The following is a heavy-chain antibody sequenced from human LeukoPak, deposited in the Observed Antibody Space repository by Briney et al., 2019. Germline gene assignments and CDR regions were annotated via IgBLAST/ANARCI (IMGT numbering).Heavy chain of an antibody. D-gene: IGHD6-13*01. V-gene: IGHV4-30-2*01. CDR2: IYHSGST. CDR1: GGSISSGGYS. CDR3: AREAAAHFDY. Sequence: SETLSLTCAVSGGSISSGGYSWSWIRQPPGKGLEWIGYIYHSGSTYYNPSLKSRVAISVDRSKNQFSLKLSSVTAADTAVYYCAREAAAHFDYWGQGTLVTVSS. J-gene: IGHJ4*02.